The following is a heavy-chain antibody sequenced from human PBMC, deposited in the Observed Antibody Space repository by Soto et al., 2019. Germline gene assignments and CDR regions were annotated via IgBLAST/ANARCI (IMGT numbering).Heavy chain of an antibody. CDR2: IYYSGST. V-gene: IGHV4-59*01. J-gene: IGHJ6*02. D-gene: IGHD3-9*01. CDR3: ATDRGTILTGYDRDYYYYGMDV. Sequence: SETLSLTCTVSGGSISSYYWSWIRQPPGRGLEWIGYIYYSGSTNYNPSLKSRVTISVDTSKNQFSLKLSSVTAADTAVYYCATDRGTILTGYDRDYYYYGMDVWGQGTTVTVSS. CDR1: GGSISSYY.